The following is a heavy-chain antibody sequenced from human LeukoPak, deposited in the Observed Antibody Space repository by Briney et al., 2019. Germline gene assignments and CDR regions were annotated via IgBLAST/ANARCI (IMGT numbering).Heavy chain of an antibody. CDR2: MNPNSGNT. J-gene: IGHJ3*02. CDR1: GYTFTSYD. CDR3: ASYQLLSDDAFDI. Sequence: ASVKVSCKASGYTFTSYDINWVRQPTGQGLEWMGWMNPNSGNTGYAQKFQGRVTMTRNTSISTAYMELSSLRSEDAAVYYCASYQLLSDDAFDIWGQGTMVTVSS. V-gene: IGHV1-8*01. D-gene: IGHD2-2*01.